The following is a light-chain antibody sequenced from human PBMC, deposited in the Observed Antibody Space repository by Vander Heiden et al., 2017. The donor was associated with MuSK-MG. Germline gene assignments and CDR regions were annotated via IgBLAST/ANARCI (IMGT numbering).Light chain of an antibody. V-gene: IGLV3-25*03. J-gene: IGLJ2*01. CDR1: ALPKQY. Sequence: SSALPQPPSVSVSPGQTARSTCSGDALPKQYAYWYEQKPGQAPVLVIYKDSERPSGIPERFSGSSSGTTVTLTISGVQAEDEADYYCQSADSSGTSVVFGGGTKLTVL. CDR3: QSADSSGTSVV. CDR2: KDS.